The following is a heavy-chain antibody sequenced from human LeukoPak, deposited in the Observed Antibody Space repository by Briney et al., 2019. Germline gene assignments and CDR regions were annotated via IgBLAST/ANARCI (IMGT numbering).Heavy chain of an antibody. D-gene: IGHD3-10*01. J-gene: IGHJ4*02. Sequence: GGSLRLSCAASGFTFNNYAMSWVRQAPGKGLEWVSGISGSGGSTYYADSVKGRFTISRDNSENTLYLQMNSLRAEDTAVYYCASLYGSGSYYLSPSDYWGQGTLVTVSS. V-gene: IGHV3-23*01. CDR1: GFTFNNYA. CDR2: ISGSGGST. CDR3: ASLYGSGSYYLSPSDY.